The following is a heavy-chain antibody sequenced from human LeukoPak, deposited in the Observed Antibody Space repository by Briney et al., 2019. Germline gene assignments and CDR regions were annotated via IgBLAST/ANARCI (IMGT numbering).Heavy chain of an antibody. CDR3: AELGITMIGGV. CDR2: INSSGSTI. D-gene: IGHD3-10*02. CDR1: GFTFSSYE. Sequence: GGSLRLSCAASGFTFSSYEMNWVRQAPGKGLEWVSYINSSGSTIYYADSVKGRFTISRDNAKNSLYLQINSLRAEDTAVYYFAELGITMIGGVWGKGTTVTISS. J-gene: IGHJ6*04. V-gene: IGHV3-48*03.